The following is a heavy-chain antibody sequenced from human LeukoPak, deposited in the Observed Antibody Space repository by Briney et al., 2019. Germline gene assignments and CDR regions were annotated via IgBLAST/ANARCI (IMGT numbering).Heavy chain of an antibody. J-gene: IGHJ6*03. CDR1: GGSINSGGYY. CDR3: ARVGWIGYYMDV. Sequence: EPSQTLSLTCTVSGGSINSGGYYWSWIRQHPGKGLEWIGYIYHSGTTYYNPSLNSRVTISVATSENQFSLKLRSVTAADTAVYYCARVGWIGYYMDVWGRGTTVTVSS. CDR2: IYHSGTT. D-gene: IGHD2-2*03. V-gene: IGHV4-31*03.